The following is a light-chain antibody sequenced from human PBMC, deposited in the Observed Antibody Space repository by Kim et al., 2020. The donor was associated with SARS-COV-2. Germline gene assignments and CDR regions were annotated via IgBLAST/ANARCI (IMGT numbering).Light chain of an antibody. J-gene: IGKJ2*01. CDR1: QSISSY. Sequence: SACGGDRVTITCRASQSISSYLTWYQQKPGTAPKLLIYAASSLQSGVPSRFRGSGSGTDFTLTISSLHPEDFATYFCQQSYNTPYTFGQGTKLEI. CDR3: QQSYNTPYT. CDR2: AAS. V-gene: IGKV1-39*01.